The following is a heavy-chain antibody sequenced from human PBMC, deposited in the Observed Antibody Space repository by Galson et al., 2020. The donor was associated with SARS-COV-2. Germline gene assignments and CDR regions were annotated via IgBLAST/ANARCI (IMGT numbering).Heavy chain of an antibody. CDR2: IIPKFGTT. CDR3: ARQSDYYDRNFDS. D-gene: IGHD3-22*01. Sequence: SVKVSCKASGGTLSSYVISWVRQAPGQGLEWMGGIIPKFGTTRYAQKFQGRVTITADESTGTAYMELSSLRSEDTAVYYCARQSDYYDRNFDSWGQGTLVTVSS. CDR1: GGTLSSYV. V-gene: IGHV1-69*13. J-gene: IGHJ4*02.